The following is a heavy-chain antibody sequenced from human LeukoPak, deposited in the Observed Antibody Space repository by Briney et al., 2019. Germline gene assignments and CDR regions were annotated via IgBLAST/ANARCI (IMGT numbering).Heavy chain of an antibody. D-gene: IGHD3-9*01. CDR3: AKSLTYYDIFFDY. V-gene: IGHV1-46*01. J-gene: IGHJ4*02. CDR2: INPSGGST. CDR1: GGTFSSYA. Sequence: GASVKVSCKASGGTFSSYAISWVRRAPGQGLEWMGIINPSGGSTTYAQNFQGRVTMTRDTSTSTVYMELSSLRSEDTAVYYCAKSLTYYDIFFDYWGQGTLVTVSS.